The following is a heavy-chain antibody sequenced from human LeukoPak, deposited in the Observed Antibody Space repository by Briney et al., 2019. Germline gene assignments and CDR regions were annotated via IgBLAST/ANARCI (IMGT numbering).Heavy chain of an antibody. CDR3: ARDYYYDSSGYHQVMTS. V-gene: IGHV1-69*13. CDR2: LIPIFGTA. J-gene: IGHJ5*02. Sequence: SVKVSCKASVYTFTSYDISWVRQAPGQGLEWMGGLIPIFGTANYAQKFQGRVTITADESTSTAYMELSSLRSEDTAVYYCARDYYYDSSGYHQVMTSWGQGTLVTVSS. D-gene: IGHD3-22*01. CDR1: VYTFTSYD.